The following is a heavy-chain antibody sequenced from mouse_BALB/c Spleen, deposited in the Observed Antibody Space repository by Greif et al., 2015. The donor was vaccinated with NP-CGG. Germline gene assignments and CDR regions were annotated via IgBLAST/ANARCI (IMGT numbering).Heavy chain of an antibody. V-gene: IGHV1-69*02. D-gene: IGHD2-1*01. CDR2: IDPSDSET. CDR1: GYTFTSYW. Sequence: VQLQQSGAELVKPGAPVKLSCKASGYTFTSYWMNWVEQRPGRDLEWIGRIDPSDSETHYNQKFKDKATLTVDKSSSTAYIQLSSLTSEDSAVYYCASGGNYDYFDYWGQGTTLTVSS. CDR3: ASGGNYDYFDY. J-gene: IGHJ2*01.